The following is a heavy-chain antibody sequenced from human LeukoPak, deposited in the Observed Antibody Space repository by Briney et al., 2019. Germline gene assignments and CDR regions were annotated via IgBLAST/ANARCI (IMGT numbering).Heavy chain of an antibody. V-gene: IGHV1-2*02. D-gene: IGHD5-18*01. CDR1: GYTFTGYY. CDR2: INPNSGGT. Sequence: ASVKVSCKASGYTFTGYYMHLVRQAPGQGLEWMGWINPNSGGTNYAQKFQGRVTMTRDTSISTAYMELSRLRSDDTAVYYCAREGGYSDHDAFDIWGQGTMVTVS. J-gene: IGHJ3*02. CDR3: AREGGYSDHDAFDI.